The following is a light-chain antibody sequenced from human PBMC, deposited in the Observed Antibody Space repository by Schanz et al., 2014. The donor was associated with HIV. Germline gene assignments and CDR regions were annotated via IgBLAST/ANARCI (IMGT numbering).Light chain of an antibody. CDR2: QAS. CDR3: LQYNDDVYT. V-gene: IGKV1-5*03. Sequence: DIQMTQSPSTLSASVGDRVTITCRASQNIGNWLAWYQQKPGKAPNLLIYQASVLKTGVPSRFSGSRSGTEFTLTISSLQPDDFATYYCLQYNDDVYTFGQGTKLEIK. CDR1: QNIGNW. J-gene: IGKJ2*01.